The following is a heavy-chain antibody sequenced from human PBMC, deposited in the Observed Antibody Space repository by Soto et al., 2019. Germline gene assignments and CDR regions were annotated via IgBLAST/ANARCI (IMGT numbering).Heavy chain of an antibody. CDR1: GGTFSNYA. J-gene: IGHJ3*02. CDR3: ARDSGYHSNAFDI. CDR2: IIPIFATA. Sequence: GTSVKVSCKASGGTFSNYASSWVRQAPGQGLEWMGGIIPIFATANYAQKFQARVTMTRDTSISTAYMELSRLRSDDTAVYYCARDSGYHSNAFDIWGQGTMVTVSS. V-gene: IGHV1-69*05. D-gene: IGHD1-20*01.